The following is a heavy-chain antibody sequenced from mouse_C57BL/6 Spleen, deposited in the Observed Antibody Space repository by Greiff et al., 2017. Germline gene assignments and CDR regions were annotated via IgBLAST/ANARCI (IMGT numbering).Heavy chain of an antibody. CDR2: IYPGSGNT. Sequence: QVHVKQSGPELVKPGASVKISCKASGYSFTSYYIHWVKQRPGQGLEWIGWIYPGSGNTKYNEKFKGKATLTADTSSSTAYMQLSSLTSEDSAVYYCADCYYDYAMDYWGQGTSVTVSS. CDR3: ADCYYDYAMDY. V-gene: IGHV1-66*01. J-gene: IGHJ4*01. D-gene: IGHD2-3*01. CDR1: GYSFTSYY.